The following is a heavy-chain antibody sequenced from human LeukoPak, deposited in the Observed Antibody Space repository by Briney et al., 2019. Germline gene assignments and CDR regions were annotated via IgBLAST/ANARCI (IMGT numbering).Heavy chain of an antibody. CDR2: ISGSGGST. D-gene: IGHD6-19*01. CDR1: GFTFSSYA. Sequence: GGSLRLSCAASGFTFSSYAMSWVRQAPGKGLEWVSAISGSGGSTYYADSVKGRFTISRDNSKNTLYLQMNSLRAEDTAVYYCAKCGGGSSGWPCFDYWGQGTLVTVSS. CDR3: AKCGGGSSGWPCFDY. V-gene: IGHV3-23*01. J-gene: IGHJ4*02.